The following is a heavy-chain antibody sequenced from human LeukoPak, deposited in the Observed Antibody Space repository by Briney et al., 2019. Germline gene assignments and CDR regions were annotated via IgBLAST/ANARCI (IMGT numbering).Heavy chain of an antibody. J-gene: IGHJ4*02. V-gene: IGHV1-2*04. CDR1: GYTFTGYY. CDR2: INPNSGGT. D-gene: IGHD1-26*01. CDR3: ARARYPLPFDH. Sequence: ASVKVSCKTSGYTFTGYYMHWVRQAPGQGLEWMGWINPNSGGTNYAQKFQGWVTMTRDTSISTAYMELSRLRSDDTAVYYCARARYPLPFDHWGQGTLVTVSS.